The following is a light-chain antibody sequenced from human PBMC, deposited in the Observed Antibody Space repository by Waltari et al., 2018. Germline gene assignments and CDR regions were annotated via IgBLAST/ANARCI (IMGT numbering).Light chain of an antibody. V-gene: IGKV3-20*01. CDR1: QSVGRS. Sequence: EILLTQSPGTLSLSPGERATLSCRAGQSVGRSLAWYQQKPGQPPRLLIYGSSNRATGTPDRFSCGGSGTDFSLTISRLEPEDVAVYYCQHYVSLPVTFGQGTKVEIK. J-gene: IGKJ1*01. CDR3: QHYVSLPVT. CDR2: GSS.